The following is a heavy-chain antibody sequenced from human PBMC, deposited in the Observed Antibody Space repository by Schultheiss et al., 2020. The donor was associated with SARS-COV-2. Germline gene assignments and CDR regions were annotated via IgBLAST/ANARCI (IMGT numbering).Heavy chain of an antibody. D-gene: IGHD6-19*01. CDR2: ISGSGGST. Sequence: GGSLRLSCAASGFTFSSYAMSWVRQAPGKGLEWVSAISGSGGSTYYADSVKGRFTISRDKSKNTLYLQMNSLRAEDTAVYYCAKVPVAGSRYYFDYWGQGTLVTVSS. J-gene: IGHJ4*02. V-gene: IGHV3-23*01. CDR3: AKVPVAGSRYYFDY. CDR1: GFTFSSYA.